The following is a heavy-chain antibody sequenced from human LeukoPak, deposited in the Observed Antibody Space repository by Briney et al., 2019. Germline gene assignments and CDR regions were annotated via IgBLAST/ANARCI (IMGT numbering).Heavy chain of an antibody. CDR1: GFTFLGYE. J-gene: IGHJ4*01. CDR3: ARLIRGFSSAY. Sequence: GGSLRLSCVASGFTFLGYEMNCVCHAPGEGLELISHINSGGQTIHYADSVKGRFTISRDNAKNSLYLQMNSLRADDTAVYYCARLIRGFSSAYWGHGTLVTVSS. D-gene: IGHD5-18*01. CDR2: INSGGQTI. V-gene: IGHV3-48*03.